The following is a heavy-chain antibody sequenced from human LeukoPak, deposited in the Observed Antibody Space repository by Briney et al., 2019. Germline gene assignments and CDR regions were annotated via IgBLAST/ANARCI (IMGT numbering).Heavy chain of an antibody. J-gene: IGHJ4*02. CDR3: AISIAASGTGVDY. Sequence: ASVTVSCKASGYSFTGYYMHWVRQAPGQGLEWMGWINPNSGGTIYAQRFQVRVAMTRDTSSSTAYMELFRLTSDDTAVYYCAISIAASGTGVDYWGQGTLVTVSS. D-gene: IGHD6-13*01. V-gene: IGHV1-2*02. CDR1: GYSFTGYY. CDR2: INPNSGGT.